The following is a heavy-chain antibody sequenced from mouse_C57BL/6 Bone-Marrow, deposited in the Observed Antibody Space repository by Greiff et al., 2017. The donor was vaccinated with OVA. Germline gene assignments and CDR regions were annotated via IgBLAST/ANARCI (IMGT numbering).Heavy chain of an antibody. D-gene: IGHD1-1*01. J-gene: IGHJ3*01. V-gene: IGHV14-4*01. CDR1: GFNFKDDY. CDR2: IDPENGDT. Sequence: EVQLQQSGAELVRPGASVKLSCTASGFNFKDDYMHWVKQRPEKGLEWIGWIDPENGDTEYASKFQGKATITADTSSNTAYLQLSSLTSEDTAVYYSTTPYCGSPAWFAYWGQGTLGTVSA. CDR3: TTPYCGSPAWFAY.